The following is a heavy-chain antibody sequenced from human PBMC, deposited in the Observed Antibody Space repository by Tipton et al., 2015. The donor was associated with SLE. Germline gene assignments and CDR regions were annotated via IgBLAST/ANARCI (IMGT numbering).Heavy chain of an antibody. CDR2: IYYTGST. J-gene: IGHJ4*02. CDR1: GGSFSGYY. V-gene: IGHV4-34*01. CDR3: ASASGIAVAGTFDY. D-gene: IGHD6-19*01. Sequence: TLSLTCAVYGGSFSGYYWSWIRQPPGKGLEWIGTIYYTGSTHYNPSLESRITISVDTSKNQFSLKLSSVTAADTAVYYCASASGIAVAGTFDYWGQGTLVTVSS.